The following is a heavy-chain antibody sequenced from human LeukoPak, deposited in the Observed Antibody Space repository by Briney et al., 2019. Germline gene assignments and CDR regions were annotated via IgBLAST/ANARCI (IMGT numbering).Heavy chain of an antibody. D-gene: IGHD1-14*01. CDR3: ARHLLRTSTSFDY. V-gene: IGHV4-34*01. CDR1: GGSFSGYY. CDR2: IKHDGST. J-gene: IGHJ4*02. Sequence: SETLSLTCAVYGGSFSGYYWSWIRQPPGKALEWIGEIKHDGSTKYNSSLKSRVTISIDTSKNQFSLKLSSVTAADTAVYYCARHLLRTSTSFDYWDQGNLVTVSS.